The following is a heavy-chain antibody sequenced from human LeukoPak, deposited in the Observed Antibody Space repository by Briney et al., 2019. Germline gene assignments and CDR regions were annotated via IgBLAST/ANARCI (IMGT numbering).Heavy chain of an antibody. J-gene: IGHJ4*02. CDR2: ICAYNGNT. Sequence: ASVKVSCKASGYTFTSYGISWVRQAPGQGLEWMGWICAYNGNTNYAQKLQGRVTMTTDTSTSTAYMELRSLRSDDTAVYYCARDRYYYGSGSYYFLEDYWGQGTLVTVSS. CDR1: GYTFTSYG. CDR3: ARDRYYYGSGSYYFLEDY. V-gene: IGHV1-18*04. D-gene: IGHD3-10*01.